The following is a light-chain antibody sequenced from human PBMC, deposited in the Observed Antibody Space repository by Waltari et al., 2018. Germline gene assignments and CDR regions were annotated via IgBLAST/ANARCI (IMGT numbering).Light chain of an antibody. V-gene: IGKV3-20*01. CDR3: QQYGTSPGT. CDR1: QSVSNNN. J-gene: IGKJ1*01. CDR2: GAS. Sequence: EIVLTQSPGTLSLSPGEGATLSCRASQSVSNNNLAWYQHTPGQAPRLLIYGASSRPTGIPDRFSGSGSGTDFTLTISRLEPGDFAMYYCQQYGTSPGTFGQGTKVEIK.